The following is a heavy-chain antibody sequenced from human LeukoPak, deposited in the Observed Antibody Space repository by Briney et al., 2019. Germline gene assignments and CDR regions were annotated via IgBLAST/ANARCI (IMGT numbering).Heavy chain of an antibody. V-gene: IGHV4-39*07. Sequence: SETLSLTCTVSGASITIGAESYHWGWIRQPPGKGLEWIGTIYYTGISYYNPSLKSRVTISLDTSKNQFSLKLISVTAADTAVYYCARGVGSGYTDYWGQGALVTVSS. D-gene: IGHD3-22*01. CDR3: ARGVGSGYTDY. CDR1: GASITIGAESYH. J-gene: IGHJ4*02. CDR2: IYYTGIS.